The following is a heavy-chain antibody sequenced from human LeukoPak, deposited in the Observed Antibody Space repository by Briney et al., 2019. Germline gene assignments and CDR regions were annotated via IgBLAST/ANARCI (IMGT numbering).Heavy chain of an antibody. CDR2: IYYSGST. CDR3: AKSGGYGLIDY. Sequence: SQTLSLTCTVSGGSISSGSYYWSWIRQPPGKGLEWIGNIYYSGSTYYNASLQSRVTISIDTSKNQFSLRLNSVTAADTAMYYCAKSGGYGLIDYWGQGTLVTVSS. CDR1: GGSISSGSYY. V-gene: IGHV4-39*01. J-gene: IGHJ4*02. D-gene: IGHD1-26*01.